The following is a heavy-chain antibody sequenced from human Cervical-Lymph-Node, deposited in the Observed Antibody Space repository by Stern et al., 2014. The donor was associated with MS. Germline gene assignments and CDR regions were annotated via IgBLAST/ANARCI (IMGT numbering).Heavy chain of an antibody. CDR2: IYPGDSDT. J-gene: IGHJ3*02. Sequence: VQLVESGAEVKKPGESLKISCKTSGYSFSNFWIGWVRQMPGKGLEWMGIIYPGDSDTTYSPCFQGQVTISADESISTAYLQWASLKASDPAMYYCCRRRYSGGYDTFDIWGQGTMLIVSS. V-gene: IGHV5-51*01. CDR3: CRRRYSGGYDTFDI. D-gene: IGHD3-22*01. CDR1: GYSFSNFW.